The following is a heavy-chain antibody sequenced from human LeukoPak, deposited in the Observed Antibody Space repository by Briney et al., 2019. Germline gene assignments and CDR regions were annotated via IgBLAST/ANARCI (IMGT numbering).Heavy chain of an antibody. CDR1: GFAFTRHA. CDR2: IYYEGIDK. CDR3: TKEGGDTVVLPEAHAFDI. J-gene: IGHJ3*02. V-gene: IGHV3-30*02. D-gene: IGHD2-2*01. Sequence: PGGSLRLSCAASGFAFTRHAMHWVRQAPGKGLEWVAYIYYEGIDKNYADTVKGRFTISRDNSKNTLYLQMNSLRDEDTAVYYCTKEGGDTVVLPEAHAFDIWGQGTMVTVSS.